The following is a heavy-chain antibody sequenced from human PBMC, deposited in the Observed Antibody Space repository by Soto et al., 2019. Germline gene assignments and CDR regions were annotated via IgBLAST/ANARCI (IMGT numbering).Heavy chain of an antibody. J-gene: IGHJ4*02. CDR2: ISSSSSYT. Sequence: QVQLVESGGGLVKPGGSLRLSCAASGFTFSDYYMSWIRQAPGKGLEWVLYISSSSSYTNYADSVKGRLTITRDNAKNSLYLQMNSLRAEDTAVYYCARIWQLLVIDYWGQGTLVTVSS. D-gene: IGHD6-19*01. CDR1: GFTFSDYY. V-gene: IGHV3-11*05. CDR3: ARIWQLLVIDY.